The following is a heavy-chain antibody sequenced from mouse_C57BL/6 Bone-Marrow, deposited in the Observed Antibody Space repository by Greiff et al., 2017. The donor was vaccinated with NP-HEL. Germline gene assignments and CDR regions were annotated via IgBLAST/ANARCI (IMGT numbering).Heavy chain of an antibody. CDR2: IYPGDGDT. CDR3: AREEDYYGGFAY. J-gene: IGHJ3*01. D-gene: IGHD1-1*01. CDR1: GYAFSSSW. V-gene: IGHV1-82*01. Sequence: TSVKISCKASGYAFSSSWMNWVKQRPGKGLEWIGRIYPGDGDTNYNGKFKAKATLTADKSSSTAYMQLSSLTSDDSAVYFCAREEDYYGGFAYWVQGTLVTVSA.